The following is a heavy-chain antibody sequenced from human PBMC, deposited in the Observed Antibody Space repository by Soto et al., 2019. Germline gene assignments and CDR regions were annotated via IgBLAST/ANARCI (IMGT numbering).Heavy chain of an antibody. CDR1: GFTFRSYS. J-gene: IGHJ6*02. CDR3: ARDFGIWFGGMDV. V-gene: IGHV3-48*01. Sequence: GGSLRLSCAASGFTFRSYSMNWIRQAPGKGLEWISCISDSSDTIKYADSMKGRFTISRDNAKNSLYLQLNSLRAEDTAVYYCARDFGIWFGGMDVWGQGTTVTVSS. D-gene: IGHD3-10*01. CDR2: ISDSSDTI.